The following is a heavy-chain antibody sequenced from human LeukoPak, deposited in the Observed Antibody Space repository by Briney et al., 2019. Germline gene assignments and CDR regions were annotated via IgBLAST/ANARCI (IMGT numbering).Heavy chain of an antibody. D-gene: IGHD2-2*02. J-gene: IGHJ6*02. CDR1: GYTFTGYY. Sequence: ASVKVSCKASGYTFTGYYMHWVRQAPGQGLEWMGWINPNSGGTNYAQKFQGRVTMTRDTSISTAYMELSRLRSDDTAVYYCARAERCSSTSCYKPYYYGMDVWGQGTTVTVSS. V-gene: IGHV1-2*02. CDR3: ARAERCSSTSCYKPYYYGMDV. CDR2: INPNSGGT.